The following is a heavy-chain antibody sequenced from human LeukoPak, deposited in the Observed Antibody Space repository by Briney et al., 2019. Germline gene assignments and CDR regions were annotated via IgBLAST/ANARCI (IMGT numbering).Heavy chain of an antibody. CDR1: GLTFSTYG. CDR2: ISKSGTYI. Sequence: GGSLRLSCAASGLTFSTYGMNWVRQAPGKGLEWVSAISKSGTYIKYADSVKGRFTVSRDNAKNSLFLQMNSLRVEDTAVYYCAREVVIVVELAANTIDYWGQGTRVTVSS. V-gene: IGHV3-21*01. J-gene: IGHJ4*02. D-gene: IGHD2-15*01. CDR3: AREVVIVVELAANTIDY.